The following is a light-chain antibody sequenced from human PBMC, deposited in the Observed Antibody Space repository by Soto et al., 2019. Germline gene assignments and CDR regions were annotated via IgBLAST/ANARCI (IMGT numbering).Light chain of an antibody. CDR3: QQYGSSPWT. V-gene: IGKV3-20*01. CDR2: VAS. CDR1: QSVSSSY. Sequence: EIVVTQSPGTLSLSPGERATLSCRASQSVSSSYLAWYQQKPGQAPRLLIYVASSRATGIPDRFSGSGSGTDFTLTISRLEPEDFAVYYCQQYGSSPWTFGHVTKVEIK. J-gene: IGKJ1*01.